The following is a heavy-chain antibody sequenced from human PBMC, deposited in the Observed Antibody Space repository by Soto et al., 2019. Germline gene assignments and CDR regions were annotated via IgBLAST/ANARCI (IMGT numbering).Heavy chain of an antibody. CDR2: INHSGST. Sequence: SETLSLTCAVYGGSFSGYYWSWIRQPPGKGLEWIGEINHSGSTNYNPSLKSRVTISVDTSKNQFSLKLSSVTAADTAVYYCARIRATVTERFSYAFDIWGQGTMVTVSS. V-gene: IGHV4-34*01. J-gene: IGHJ3*02. D-gene: IGHD4-17*01. CDR1: GGSFSGYY. CDR3: ARIRATVTERFSYAFDI.